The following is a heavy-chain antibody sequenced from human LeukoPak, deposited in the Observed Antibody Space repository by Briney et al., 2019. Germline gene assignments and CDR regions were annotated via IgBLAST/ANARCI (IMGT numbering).Heavy chain of an antibody. CDR1: GGSVSSYY. CDR2: IYYSGST. Sequence: SETLSLTCTVSGGSVSSYYWSWIRQPPGKGLEWIGYIYYSGSTNYNPSLKSRVTISVDTSKNQFSLKLSSVTAADTAVYYCARGLYSVGLIGISVWSGYRYGMDVWGQGTTVTVSS. J-gene: IGHJ6*02. CDR3: ARGLYSVGLIGISVWSGYRYGMDV. V-gene: IGHV4-59*02. D-gene: IGHD3-3*01.